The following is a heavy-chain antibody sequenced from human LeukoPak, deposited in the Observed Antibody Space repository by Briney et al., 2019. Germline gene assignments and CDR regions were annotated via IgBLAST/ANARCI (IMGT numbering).Heavy chain of an antibody. D-gene: IGHD3-22*01. CDR3: ARDRGYYYDSSGDGYFDY. J-gene: IGHJ4*02. Sequence: GGSLRLSCAASGFTFDDYGMSWVRQAPGKGLEWVSGINWNGGSTGYADSVKGRFTISRDNAKNSLYLQMNSLRAEDTALYYCARDRGYYYDSSGDGYFDYWGQGTLVTVSS. CDR1: GFTFDDYG. CDR2: INWNGGST. V-gene: IGHV3-20*04.